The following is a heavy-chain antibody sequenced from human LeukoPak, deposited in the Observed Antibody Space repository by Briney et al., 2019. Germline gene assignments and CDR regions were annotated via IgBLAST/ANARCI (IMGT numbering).Heavy chain of an antibody. CDR3: ARDTQGKARHNWFGP. CDR1: GGSISSSSYY. Sequence: SETLSLTCTVSGGSISSSSYYWGWIRQPPGKGLEWIGSIYYSGSTYYNPSLKSRVTISVDTSKNQFSLKLSSVTAADTAVYYCARDTQGKARHNWFGPWGQGTLVTVSS. J-gene: IGHJ5*02. CDR2: IYYSGST. V-gene: IGHV4-39*07. D-gene: IGHD6-6*01.